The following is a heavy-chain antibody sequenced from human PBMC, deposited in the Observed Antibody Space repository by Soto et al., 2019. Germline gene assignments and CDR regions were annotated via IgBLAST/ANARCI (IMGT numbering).Heavy chain of an antibody. CDR3: AKGLFTRGVAAAGTDYYYGMDF. CDR1: GGTFSSYA. CDR2: IIPIFGTA. Sequence: SVKVSCKASGGTFSSYAISWVRQAPGQGLEWMGGIIPIFGTANYAQKFQGRVTITADESTSTAYMELSSLRSEDTAVYYCAKGLFTRGVAAAGTDYYYGMDFWGQGTTVTVSS. D-gene: IGHD6-13*01. J-gene: IGHJ6*02. V-gene: IGHV1-69*13.